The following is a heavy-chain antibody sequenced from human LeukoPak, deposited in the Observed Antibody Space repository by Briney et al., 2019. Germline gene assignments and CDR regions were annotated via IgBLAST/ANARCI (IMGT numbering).Heavy chain of an antibody. Sequence: PGESLKISCKGSGYSFTSYWIGWVRQMPGKGLEWMGIIYPGDSDTRYSPSFQGQVTISADKSISTAYLQWSSLKAPDTAMYYCARLGYSGYDYRNNWFDPWGQGTLVTVSS. CDR2: IYPGDSDT. V-gene: IGHV5-51*01. D-gene: IGHD5-12*01. CDR1: GYSFTSYW. CDR3: ARLGYSGYDYRNNWFDP. J-gene: IGHJ5*02.